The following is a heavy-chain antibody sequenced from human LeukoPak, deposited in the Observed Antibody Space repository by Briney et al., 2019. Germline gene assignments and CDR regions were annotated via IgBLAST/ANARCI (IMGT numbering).Heavy chain of an antibody. J-gene: IGHJ4*02. V-gene: IGHV3-23*01. D-gene: IGHD2-15*01. CDR2: VGGGGQRT. CDR3: AKDRGYYVDTGTINF. CDR1: GLSFGAHA. Sequence: QPGRSLRLSCAASGLSFGAHAMHWVRQAPGMGLEWVSGVGGGGQRTHYADSVKGRFTISRDNSKNTLYLQMNSLRAEDTAVYYCAKDRGYYVDTGTINFWGQGTLVTVSS.